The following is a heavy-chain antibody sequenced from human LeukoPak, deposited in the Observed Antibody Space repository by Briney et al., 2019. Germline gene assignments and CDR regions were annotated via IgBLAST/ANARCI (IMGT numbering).Heavy chain of an antibody. V-gene: IGHV1-18*01. CDR2: ISAYNGNT. J-gene: IGHJ3*02. CDR3: ARKYDFWSGYSDAFDI. CDR1: GYTFTSYG. Sequence: EASVKVSCKASGYTFTSYGISWVRQAPGQGLEWMGWISAYNGNTNYAQKLQGRVTMTTDTSTSTAYMELRSLRSDDTAVYYCARKYDFWSGYSDAFDIWGQGTMVTVSS. D-gene: IGHD3-3*01.